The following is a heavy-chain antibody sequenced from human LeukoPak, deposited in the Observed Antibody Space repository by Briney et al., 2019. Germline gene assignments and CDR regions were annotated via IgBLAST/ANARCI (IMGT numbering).Heavy chain of an antibody. Sequence: SETLSLTCAVYGGSFSGYYWSWIRQPPGKGLEWIGEIYHSGSTNYNPSLKSRVTISVDKSKNQFSLKLSSVTAADTAVYYRARGSQWPYYFDYWGQGTLVTVSS. CDR1: GGSFSGYY. D-gene: IGHD6-19*01. CDR2: IYHSGST. CDR3: ARGSQWPYYFDY. V-gene: IGHV4-34*01. J-gene: IGHJ4*02.